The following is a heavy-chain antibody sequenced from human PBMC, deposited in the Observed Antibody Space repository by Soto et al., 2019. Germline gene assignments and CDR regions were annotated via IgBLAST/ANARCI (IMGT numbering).Heavy chain of an antibody. J-gene: IGHJ4*02. V-gene: IGHV3-23*01. CDR2: ISGSGVST. CDR3: ANDRRAAVASFDS. CDR1: GFTFGSYG. Sequence: EVQLLESGEGLVQPGGSLRLSCAASGFTFGSYGMAWVRQAPGKGLEWVSSISGSGVSTYYADSVQGRFTISRDNSRNTLFLQMSSLRAEDTALYYCANDRRAAVASFDSWGQGALVTVSS. D-gene: IGHD6-19*01.